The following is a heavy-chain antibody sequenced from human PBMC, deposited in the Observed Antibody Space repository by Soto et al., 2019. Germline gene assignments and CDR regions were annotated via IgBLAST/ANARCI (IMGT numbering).Heavy chain of an antibody. Sequence: QVHLVQSGVEVKTPGASVRVSCQASGYTFFTYAISWVRQAPGQGLEWMGWISTYSGDTKYAQKCQGRVTMTTDTSTTTDYLELRSLRADDTAVYYCARHHGPTTSENGFDPWGQGTLVTVS. CDR2: ISTYSGDT. J-gene: IGHJ5*02. D-gene: IGHD5-12*01. CDR3: ARHHGPTTSENGFDP. V-gene: IGHV1-18*01. CDR1: GYTFFTYA.